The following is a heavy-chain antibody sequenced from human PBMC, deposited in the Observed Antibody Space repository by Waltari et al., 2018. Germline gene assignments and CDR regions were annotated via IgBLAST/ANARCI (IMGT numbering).Heavy chain of an antibody. J-gene: IGHJ4*02. CDR3: ARDAATGYFDS. Sequence: QVQLQESGPGLVKPSETLSPTCTFSDYSFHDYYWFWIRQPPGQGLGWLGYIHYSGSTDSSPSFKSRVTMSIDTSKNQFSLNLSSVSAADTAVYYCARDAATGYFDSWGQGTLVTVSS. V-gene: IGHV4-59*01. CDR2: IHYSGST. CDR1: DYSFHDYY. D-gene: IGHD1-1*01.